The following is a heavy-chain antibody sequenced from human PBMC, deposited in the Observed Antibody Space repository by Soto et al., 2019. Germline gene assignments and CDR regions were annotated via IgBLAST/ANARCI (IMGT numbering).Heavy chain of an antibody. CDR2: INAGNGNT. V-gene: IGHV1-3*01. D-gene: IGHD5-12*01. J-gene: IGHJ6*02. CDR1: GYTFSSYA. CDR3: ARDPNIVATRRDVYYYYGMDV. Sequence: ASVKVSCKASGYTFSSYAMHWVRQAPGQRLEWMGWINAGNGNTKYSQRFQGRVTITRDTSANTAYMELSSLRSEDTAVYYCARDPNIVATRRDVYYYYGMDVWGQGTTVTVSS.